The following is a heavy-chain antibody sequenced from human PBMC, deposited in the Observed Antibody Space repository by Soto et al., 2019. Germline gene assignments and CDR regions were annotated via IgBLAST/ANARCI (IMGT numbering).Heavy chain of an antibody. CDR1: GFTFTNSA. CDR2: IIVASGRT. D-gene: IGHD2-21*02. Sequence: SVKVSCKTSGFTFTNSALQLVRQARGQRLEWIGWIIVASGRTNYAREVQERVTISRDTSTATAYMELSGLRSEDTAVYYCVAELYSGGGCCSFDFWGQGTMVTVS. V-gene: IGHV1-58*01. CDR3: VAELYSGGGCCSFDF. J-gene: IGHJ3*01.